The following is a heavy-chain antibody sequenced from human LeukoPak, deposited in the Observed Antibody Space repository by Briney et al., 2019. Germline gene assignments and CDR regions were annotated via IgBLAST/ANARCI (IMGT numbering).Heavy chain of an antibody. CDR1: GCSFTSYW. CDR2: IYPGDSDT. CDR3: ARAAYSSSWPSYYYYYGMDV. Sequence: GESLKISCKGSGCSFTSYWIGWVRQMPGKGLEWMGIIYPGDSDTRYSPSFQGQVTISADKSISTAYLQWSSLKASDTAMYYCARAAYSSSWPSYYYYYGMDVWGQGTTVTVSS. J-gene: IGHJ6*02. V-gene: IGHV5-51*01. D-gene: IGHD6-13*01.